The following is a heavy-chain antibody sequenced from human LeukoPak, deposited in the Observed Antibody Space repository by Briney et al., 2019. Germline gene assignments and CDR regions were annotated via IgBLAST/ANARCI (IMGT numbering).Heavy chain of an antibody. Sequence: SETLSLTCTVSGDSISGFYWSWIRQPPGKGLEWIGYIYYSGSTNYNPSLKSRVTISVDTSKNQFSLRLSSVTAADTALYYCARGVVAAPQTFDYWGQGTLVTVSS. CDR3: ARGVVAAPQTFDY. CDR1: GDSISGFY. CDR2: IYYSGST. V-gene: IGHV4-59*01. D-gene: IGHD2-15*01. J-gene: IGHJ4*02.